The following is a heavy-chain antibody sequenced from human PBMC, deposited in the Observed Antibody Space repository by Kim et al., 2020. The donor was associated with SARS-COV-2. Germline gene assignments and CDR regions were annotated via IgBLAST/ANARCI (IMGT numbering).Heavy chain of an antibody. D-gene: IGHD6-19*01. J-gene: IGHJ4*02. V-gene: IGHV4-31*02. Sequence: YYNPSLKSRVTISIDTSKNQFSLKLSSVTAADTAVYYCARRNTVAGLFEYWGQGTLVTVSS. CDR3: ARRNTVAGLFEY.